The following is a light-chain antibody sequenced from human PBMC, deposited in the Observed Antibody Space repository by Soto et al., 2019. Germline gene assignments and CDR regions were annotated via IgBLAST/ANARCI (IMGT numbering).Light chain of an antibody. CDR3: QQYNSFSLT. Sequence: DIQMTQSPSTLSASVGDRVTITCRASQSISHWLAWFQQKPGKAPNLLIYKASSLESGVPSRFSGSGSGTEFTLTISSLQPDGFATYYCQQYNSFSLTFGGGTKVDIK. V-gene: IGKV1-5*03. J-gene: IGKJ4*01. CDR1: QSISHW. CDR2: KAS.